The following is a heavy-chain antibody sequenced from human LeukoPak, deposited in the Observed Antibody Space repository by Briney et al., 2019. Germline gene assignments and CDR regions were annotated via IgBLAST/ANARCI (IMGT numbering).Heavy chain of an antibody. Sequence: GGSLRLSCAVFGFTFSSYGMHWVRQTPGKGLEWVAVISYDGSNKYYADSVKGRFTISRDNSNNTVYLQMNSLGAEDTAVYYCAKAYSSGWYSIDYWGQGTLVTVSS. CDR1: GFTFSSYG. D-gene: IGHD6-19*01. J-gene: IGHJ4*02. V-gene: IGHV3-30*18. CDR3: AKAYSSGWYSIDY. CDR2: ISYDGSNK.